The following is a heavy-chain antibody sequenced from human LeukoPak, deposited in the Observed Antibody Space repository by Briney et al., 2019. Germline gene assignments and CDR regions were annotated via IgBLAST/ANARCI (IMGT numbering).Heavy chain of an antibody. Sequence: GSLRLSCAASGITFSSYWMSWVRQAPGKGLEWIGEINHSGSTNYNPSLKSRVTISVDTSKNQFSLKLSSVTAADTAVYYCARDLRGYDYYYYMDVWGKGTTVTVSS. CDR2: INHSGST. V-gene: IGHV4-34*01. J-gene: IGHJ6*03. D-gene: IGHD5-12*01. CDR3: ARDLRGYDYYYYMDV. CDR1: GITFSSYW.